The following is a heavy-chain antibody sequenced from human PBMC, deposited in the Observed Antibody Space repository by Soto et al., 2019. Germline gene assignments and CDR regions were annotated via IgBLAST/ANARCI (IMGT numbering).Heavy chain of an antibody. Sequence: EVQLVESGGGLVQPGGSLRLSCAASGFTVSRNHMTWVRQAPGKGLEWVSFSNSDGSTYYADSVKGRFTISRDNSKNTVYLQMNSLRAEDAAVYYCTGAGWDFWGQGTQVTVS. D-gene: IGHD2-15*01. V-gene: IGHV3-53*04. CDR1: GFTVSRNH. CDR2: SNSDGST. CDR3: TGAGWDF. J-gene: IGHJ4*02.